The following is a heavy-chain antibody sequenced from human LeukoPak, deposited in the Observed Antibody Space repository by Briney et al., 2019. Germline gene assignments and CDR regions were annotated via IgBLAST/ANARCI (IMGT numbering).Heavy chain of an antibody. CDR1: GGSVSSGSYY. CDR2: IYYSGST. CDR3: ARAFENSGWYYFDY. J-gene: IGHJ4*02. V-gene: IGHV4-61*01. D-gene: IGHD6-19*01. Sequence: PSETLSLTCTVSGGSVSSGSYYWSWIRQPPGKGLEWIGYIYYSGSTNYNPSLKSRVTISVDTSKNQFSLKLSSVTAADTAVYYCARAFENSGWYYFDYWGQGTLVTVSS.